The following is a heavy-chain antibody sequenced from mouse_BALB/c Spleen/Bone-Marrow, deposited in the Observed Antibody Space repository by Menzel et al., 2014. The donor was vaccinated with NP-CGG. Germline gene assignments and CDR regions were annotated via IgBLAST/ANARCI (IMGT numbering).Heavy chain of an antibody. CDR2: INPYNGDT. D-gene: IGHD2-3*01. V-gene: IGHV1-20*02. CDR1: GYSFTGYF. J-gene: IGHJ4*01. CDR3: ARGGLLRAMDY. Sequence: EVQLQPSGPELVKPGASVKISCKASGYSFTGYFMNWVMQSHGKSLEWIGRINPYNGDTFYNQRFKGKATLTVDKSSSTAHMELRSLASEDSAVYYCARGGLLRAMDYWGQGTSVTVSS.